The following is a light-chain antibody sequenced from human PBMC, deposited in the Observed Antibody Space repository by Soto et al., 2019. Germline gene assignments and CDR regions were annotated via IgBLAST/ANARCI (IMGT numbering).Light chain of an antibody. Sequence: EIVLTQSPGTLSLSAGERATLSCRASQSIPTSYLSWYQKKPGQAPRLLIYGTSTRATGIPDRFSGGGSGTDFTLTISGLQSEDFAVYYCQQYNDWPETFGQGTKVDIK. J-gene: IGKJ1*01. CDR3: QQYNDWPET. CDR1: QSIPTSY. CDR2: GTS. V-gene: IGKV3D-15*01.